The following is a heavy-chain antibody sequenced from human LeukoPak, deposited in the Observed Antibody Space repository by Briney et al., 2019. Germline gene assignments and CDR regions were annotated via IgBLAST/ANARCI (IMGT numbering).Heavy chain of an antibody. V-gene: IGHV4-59*01. CDR3: ARGSRPSDSSGSYGFDY. D-gene: IGHD6-19*01. J-gene: IGHJ4*02. CDR2: ISYSGNT. CDR1: GFPFSNYA. Sequence: NAGGSLRLSCAASGFPFSNYAMSWVRQTPGKGLEWIGHISYSGNTNYNPSLMSRVTVSVDTSKNQLSLKMNSVTAADTAVYYCARGSRPSDSSGSYGFDYWGQGILVTVSS.